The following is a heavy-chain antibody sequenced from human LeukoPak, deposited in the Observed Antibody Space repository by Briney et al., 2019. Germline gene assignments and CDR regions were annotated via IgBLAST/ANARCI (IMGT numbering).Heavy chain of an antibody. V-gene: IGHV3-48*02. Sequence: GGSLRLSCAASGFTFSSYSMNWVRQAPGKGLEWVSYISSSSSTIYYADSVKGRFTISRDNAKNSLYLQMNSLRDEDTAVYYCARYLYRLSTYYFDYWGQGTLVTVSS. D-gene: IGHD2-2*02. CDR3: ARYLYRLSTYYFDY. CDR2: ISSSSSTI. J-gene: IGHJ4*02. CDR1: GFTFSSYS.